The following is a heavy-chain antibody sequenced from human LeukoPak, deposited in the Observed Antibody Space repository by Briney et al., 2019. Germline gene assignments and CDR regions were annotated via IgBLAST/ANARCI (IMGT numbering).Heavy chain of an antibody. D-gene: IGHD3-10*01. CDR2: INHSGST. Sequence: PSETLSLTCAVYGGSFSGYYWSWIRQPPGKGLEWIGEINHSGSTNYNPSPKSRVTISVDTSKNQFSLKLSSVTAADTAVYYCAREALLWFGEFNWFDPWGQGTLVTVSS. CDR1: GGSFSGYY. V-gene: IGHV4-34*01. J-gene: IGHJ5*02. CDR3: AREALLWFGEFNWFDP.